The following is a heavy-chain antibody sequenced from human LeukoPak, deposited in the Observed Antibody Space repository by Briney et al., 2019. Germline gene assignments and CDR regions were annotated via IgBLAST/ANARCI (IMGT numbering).Heavy chain of an antibody. J-gene: IGHJ4*02. Sequence: GGSLRLSGAVSEFTLCSYPIEGVCQAPGKGLEWLAVISYDGNNKYYVDSVKGRFTISRFNSKNTLYLQMNSLRTEDTAVYYCAIAPPRASLYDNDDWGQGTLVTVSS. V-gene: IGHV3-30*04. D-gene: IGHD2-8*01. CDR1: EFTLCSYP. CDR3: AIAPPRASLYDNDD. CDR2: ISYDGNNK.